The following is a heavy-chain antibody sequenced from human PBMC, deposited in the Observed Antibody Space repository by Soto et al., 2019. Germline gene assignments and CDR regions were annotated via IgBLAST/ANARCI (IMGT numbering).Heavy chain of an antibody. Sequence: PGGSLRLSCAASGFTFSSYAMHWVRQAPGKGLEWVAVISYDGSNKYYADSVKGRFTISRDNSKNTLYLQMNSLRAEDTAVYYCARAHGPDAVTAISDYWGQGTLVTVSS. CDR3: ARAHGPDAVTAISDY. CDR2: ISYDGSNK. CDR1: GFTFSSYA. V-gene: IGHV3-30-3*01. J-gene: IGHJ4*02. D-gene: IGHD2-21*02.